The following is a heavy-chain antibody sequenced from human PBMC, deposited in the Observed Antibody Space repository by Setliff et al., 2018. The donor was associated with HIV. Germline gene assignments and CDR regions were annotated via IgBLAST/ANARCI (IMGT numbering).Heavy chain of an antibody. J-gene: IGHJ6*03. CDR2: IYYTGST. D-gene: IGHD4-17*01. V-gene: IGHV4-31*03. Sequence: PSETLSLTCSVSGASITRVGDFWSWIRQHPGKGLEWIGYIYYTGSTYYNPSLKSRVTMSVDTSTSRLSLKVHSVTAADTAMYYCARQREVYGTVYYYYMDVWGKGTTVTVSS. CDR1: GASITRVGDF. CDR3: ARQREVYGTVYYYYMDV.